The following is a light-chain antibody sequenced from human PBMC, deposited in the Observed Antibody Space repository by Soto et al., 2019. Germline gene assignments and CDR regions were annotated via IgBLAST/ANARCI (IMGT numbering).Light chain of an antibody. CDR1: SSDVGTYNY. V-gene: IGLV2-14*01. Sequence: LTQPASVSGSPGQSITISCTGTSSDVGTYNYVSWYQHHPGKAPKLIIYEVSNRPSGVSNRFSGSKSGSTASLTISGLQAEDEADYHCTSYTRDTALVFGTGTKGTVL. CDR2: EVS. J-gene: IGLJ1*01. CDR3: TSYTRDTALV.